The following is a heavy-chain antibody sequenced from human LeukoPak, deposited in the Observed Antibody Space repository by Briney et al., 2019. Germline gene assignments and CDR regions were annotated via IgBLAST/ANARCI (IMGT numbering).Heavy chain of an antibody. CDR2: IYPSDGST. CDR3: ARDQEAFDY. V-gene: IGHV1-46*01. J-gene: IGHJ4*02. CDR1: GYSFTSNY. Sequence: ASVKVSCKASGYSFTSNYIHWVRQAPGQGLEWMGMIYPSDGSTSYAQKFQGRVTVTRDTSTSTVHMELSGRRSEDTAVYYCARDQEAFDYWGQGTLVTVSS.